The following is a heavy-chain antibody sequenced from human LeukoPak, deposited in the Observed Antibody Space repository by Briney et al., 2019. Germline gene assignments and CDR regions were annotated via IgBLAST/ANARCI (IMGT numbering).Heavy chain of an antibody. D-gene: IGHD1-1*01. CDR3: AKDGRASWFDP. Sequence: PGGSLRLSCAASGFTFSSYAMSWVRQAPGKGLEWVSSISGGGGSTYYADSVKGRFTISRDNSKNMMYLQMDSLRAEDTAVYYCAKDGRASWFDPRGRGNLVTVSS. V-gene: IGHV3-23*01. CDR2: ISGGGGST. J-gene: IGHJ5*02. CDR1: GFTFSSYA.